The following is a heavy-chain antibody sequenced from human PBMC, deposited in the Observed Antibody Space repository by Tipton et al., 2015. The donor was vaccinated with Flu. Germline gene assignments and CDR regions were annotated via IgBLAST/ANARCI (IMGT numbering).Heavy chain of an antibody. V-gene: IGHV1-18*04. CDR2: FSGYSGNT. CDR1: GYSLTSYP. D-gene: IGHD2-2*01. J-gene: IGHJ4*02. Sequence: QLVQSGAEVKKPGASAKVSCEASGYSLTSYPISWVRQAPGQGLEWMGWFSGYSGNTNYAHNLQGRVTMTTDTSTNTAFMELRSLRSDDTAVYYCARPGGPAAINPFSYFDFWGQGALVTVSS. CDR3: ARPGGPAAINPFSYFDF.